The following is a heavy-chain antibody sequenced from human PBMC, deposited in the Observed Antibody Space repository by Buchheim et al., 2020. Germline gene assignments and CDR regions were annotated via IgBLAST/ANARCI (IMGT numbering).Heavy chain of an antibody. J-gene: IGHJ6*02. CDR1: RFTFSSYA. CDR2: ISGSGNST. CDR3: AKGVGATSSYGMDV. V-gene: IGHV3-23*04. Sequence: EVQLVEFGGGLVQPGGSLRLSCAASRFTFSSYAMTWVRQAPGKGLEWVSTISGSGNSTYYTDSVKGRFTISRDNSKNTLYLQMNSLRAEDTAVYYCAKGVGATSSYGMDVWGQGTT. D-gene: IGHD1-26*01.